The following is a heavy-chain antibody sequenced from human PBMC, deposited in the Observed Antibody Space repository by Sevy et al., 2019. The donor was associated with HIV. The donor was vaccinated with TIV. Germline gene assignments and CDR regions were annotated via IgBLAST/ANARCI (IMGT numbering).Heavy chain of an antibody. Sequence: GGSLRLSCAASGFTFSSYGMHWVRQAPGKGLEWVAVISYGGSNKFYADSVKGRFTISRDNSKNTLYLQMNSLRADDTAVYYCAKHEAATPYYYYGMDVWGQGTPVTVSS. CDR1: GFTFSSYG. J-gene: IGHJ6*02. CDR2: ISYGGSNK. V-gene: IGHV3-30*18. CDR3: AKHEAATPYYYYGMDV. D-gene: IGHD2-15*01.